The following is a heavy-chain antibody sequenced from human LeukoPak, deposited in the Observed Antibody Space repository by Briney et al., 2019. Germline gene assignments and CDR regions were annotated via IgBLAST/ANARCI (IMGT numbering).Heavy chain of an antibody. CDR3: ARADSVPAGDYHYWYMDV. Sequence: ASVKVSCKASGFTLTDYIHWVRQDPRQGLQWMGWIKPNGGDTDYAQKFQGRVTMTRDTSISTVYMELSSLRSDDTAVYYCARADSVPAGDYHYWYMDVWGKGTTVTVSS. CDR1: GFTLTDY. J-gene: IGHJ6*03. CDR2: IKPNGGDT. D-gene: IGHD2-2*01. V-gene: IGHV1-2*02.